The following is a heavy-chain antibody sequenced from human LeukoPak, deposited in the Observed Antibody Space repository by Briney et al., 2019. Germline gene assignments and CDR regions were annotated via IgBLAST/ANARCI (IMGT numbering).Heavy chain of an antibody. CDR1: GFIVSSNY. Sequence: GGSLRLSCAASGFIVSSNYMSWVRQAPGKGLEWVSVIYSGGSTYYADSVKGRFTISRDKSKNTLFLQMNSLRAEDTAVYYCARGVHDFWSGFYFDYWGQGTLVTVSS. J-gene: IGHJ4*02. D-gene: IGHD3-3*01. CDR2: IYSGGST. CDR3: ARGVHDFWSGFYFDY. V-gene: IGHV3-66*02.